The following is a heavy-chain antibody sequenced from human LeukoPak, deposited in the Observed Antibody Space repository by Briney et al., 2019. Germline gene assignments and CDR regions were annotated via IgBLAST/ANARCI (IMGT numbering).Heavy chain of an antibody. J-gene: IGHJ6*03. V-gene: IGHV3-23*01. CDR1: GFTFSSYA. CDR2: ISGSGGST. Sequence: GGSLRLSCAASGFTFSSYAMSWVRQAPGKGLEWVSAISGSGGSTYYADSVKGRFTISRDNSKNTLYLQMNSLRAEDTAVYYCAKRSQQQLVRHSYYYYMDVWGKGTTVTVSS. CDR3: AKRSQQQLVRHSYYYYMDV. D-gene: IGHD6-13*01.